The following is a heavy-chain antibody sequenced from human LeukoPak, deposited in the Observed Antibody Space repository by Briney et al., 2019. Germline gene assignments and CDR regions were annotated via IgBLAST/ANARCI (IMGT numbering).Heavy chain of an antibody. CDR2: IIPILGIA. CDR1: GGTFSSYA. V-gene: IGHV1-69*04. CDR3: ARDQGASPTTYFDY. Sequence: ASVKVSCKASGGTFSSYAISWVRQAPGQGLEWMGRIIPILGIANYAQKFQGRVTITADKSTSTAYMELSSLRSEDTAVYYCARDQGASPTTYFDYWGQGTLVTVSS. J-gene: IGHJ4*02. D-gene: IGHD1-1*01.